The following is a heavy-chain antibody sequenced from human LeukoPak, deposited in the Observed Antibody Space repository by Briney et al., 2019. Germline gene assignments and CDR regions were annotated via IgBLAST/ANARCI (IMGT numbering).Heavy chain of an antibody. J-gene: IGHJ6*02. D-gene: IGHD5-12*01. V-gene: IGHV3-9*01. CDR1: GFTFEDYA. CDR2: ISWGSGNI. Sequence: GGSLRLSCAASGFTFEDYAMHWVRQAPGKGLEWVAGISWGSGNIGYADSVKGRFTISRDNAENSLHLQMNSLRTDDTALYFCARDAWRRAFNYGMDVWGQGTTVAVSS. CDR3: ARDAWRRAFNYGMDV.